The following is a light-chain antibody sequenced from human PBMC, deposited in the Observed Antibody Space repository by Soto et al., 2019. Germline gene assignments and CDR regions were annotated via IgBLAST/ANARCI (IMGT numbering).Light chain of an antibody. J-gene: IGLJ2*01. Sequence: QSALTQPPSASGSPGQSVTISCTGTSSDVGGYNYVSWYQQHPGKAPKLMIYEVSKRPSGVPDRVSGSKSGNTASLTVSGLQSEDEADYYCSSYAGSNNLGFGGGTKVTVL. CDR1: SSDVGGYNY. CDR3: SSYAGSNNLG. CDR2: EVS. V-gene: IGLV2-8*01.